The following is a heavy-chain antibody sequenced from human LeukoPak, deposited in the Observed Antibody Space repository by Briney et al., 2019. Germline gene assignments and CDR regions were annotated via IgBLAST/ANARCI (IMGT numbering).Heavy chain of an antibody. CDR2: IWYDGSNK. CDR3: AKGIAVAGAYYYHYMDV. D-gene: IGHD6-19*01. Sequence: GGSLRLSCAASGFTFSSYGMHWVRQAPGKGLEWVAVIWYDGSNKYYADSVKGRFTISRDNSKNTLYLQMNSLRAEDTAVYYCAKGIAVAGAYYYHYMDVWGKGTTVTVSS. CDR1: GFTFSSYG. J-gene: IGHJ6*03. V-gene: IGHV3-33*06.